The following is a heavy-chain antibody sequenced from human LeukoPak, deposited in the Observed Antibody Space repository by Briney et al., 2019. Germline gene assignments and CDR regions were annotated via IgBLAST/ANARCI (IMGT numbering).Heavy chain of an antibody. Sequence: ASVKVSCKASGYTFTSYYMHWVRQAPGQGLEWMGIINPSGGSTSYAQKFQGRDTMTRDTSTSTVYMELSSLRSEDTAVYYCARGGTAMVDYYYYYYMDVWGKGTTVTVSS. CDR3: ARGGTAMVDYYYYYYMDV. CDR2: INPSGGST. CDR1: GYTFTSYY. V-gene: IGHV1-46*03. J-gene: IGHJ6*03. D-gene: IGHD5-18*01.